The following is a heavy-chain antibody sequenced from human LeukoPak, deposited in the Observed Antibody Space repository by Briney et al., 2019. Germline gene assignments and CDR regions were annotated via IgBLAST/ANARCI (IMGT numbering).Heavy chain of an antibody. CDR2: IRYDGSNK. Sequence: GGSLRLSCAASGFTFSSYGMHWVRQAPGKGLEWVAFIRYDGSNKYYADSVKGRFTISRDNSKNTLCLQMNSLRAEDTAVYYCAKLNGDYGHDAFDIWGQGTMVTVSS. D-gene: IGHD4-17*01. CDR1: GFTFSSYG. CDR3: AKLNGDYGHDAFDI. V-gene: IGHV3-30*02. J-gene: IGHJ3*02.